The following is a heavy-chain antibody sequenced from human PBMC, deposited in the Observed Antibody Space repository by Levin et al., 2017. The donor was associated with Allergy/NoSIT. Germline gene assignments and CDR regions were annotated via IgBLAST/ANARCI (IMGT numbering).Heavy chain of an antibody. V-gene: IGHV3-23*01. CDR3: AKRRRDGHNADIDY. D-gene: IGHD5-24*01. J-gene: IGHJ4*02. CDR2: ISGSGHET. Sequence: GGSLRLSCVASGFTFPNYYMNWVRQAPGKGLEWVSGISGSGHETHYADSVKGRFTISRDNSRKTLFLHMSSLSAEDTALYYCAKRRRDGHNADIDYWGQGTLVTVSS. CDR1: GFTFPNYY.